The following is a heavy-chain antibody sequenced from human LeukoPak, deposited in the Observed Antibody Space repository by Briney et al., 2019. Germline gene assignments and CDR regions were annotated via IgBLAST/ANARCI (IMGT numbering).Heavy chain of an antibody. CDR1: GFTFSSYA. CDR3: AKESPNNIVVVTAMPWFDP. D-gene: IGHD2-21*02. J-gene: IGHJ5*02. CDR2: ISGSGGST. Sequence: PGGSLRLSCAASGFTFSSYAMSSVRQAPGKGLEWVSAISGSGGSTYYADSVKGRFTISRDNSKNTLYLQMNSLRAEDTAVYYCAKESPNNIVVVTAMPWFDPWGQGTLVTVSS. V-gene: IGHV3-23*01.